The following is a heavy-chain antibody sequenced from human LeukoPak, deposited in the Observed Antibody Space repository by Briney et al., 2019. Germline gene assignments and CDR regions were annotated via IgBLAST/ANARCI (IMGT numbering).Heavy chain of an antibody. J-gene: IGHJ4*02. CDR3: ARGSTVTTFSN. CDR2: IYYSGST. Sequence: PSETLSLTCTVSGGSISSYYCSWIRQPPGEGLEWIGYIYYSGSTNYNPSLKSRVSISVDTSKNQFSLNPRSVTAADTAVYYCARGSTVTTFSNWGQGTLVTVSS. D-gene: IGHD4-17*01. V-gene: IGHV4-59*01. CDR1: GGSISSYY.